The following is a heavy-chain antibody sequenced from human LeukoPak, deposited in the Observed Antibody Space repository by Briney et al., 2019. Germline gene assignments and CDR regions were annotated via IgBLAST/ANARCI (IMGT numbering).Heavy chain of an antibody. CDR3: AKSKSIAAAGHYYYYYMDV. D-gene: IGHD6-13*01. CDR2: ISYDGSNK. J-gene: IGHJ6*03. V-gene: IGHV3-30*18. Sequence: GGALRLSFTVSGVPVSSNPMSWVRPGPGKGVGGGGVISYDGSNKYYADSVKGRFTISRDNSKNTLYLQMNSLRAEDTAVYYCAKSKSIAAAGHYYYYYMDVWGKGTTVTVSS. CDR1: GVPVSSNP.